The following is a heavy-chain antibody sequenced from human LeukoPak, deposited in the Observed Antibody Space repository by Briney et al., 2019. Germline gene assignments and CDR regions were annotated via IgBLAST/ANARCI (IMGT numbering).Heavy chain of an antibody. CDR2: IYYSGST. CDR1: GGSISSSSYY. D-gene: IGHD4-17*01. Sequence: PSETLSLTCTVSGGSISSSSYYWGWIRQPPGKGLEWIGSIYYSGSTYYNPSLKSRVTISVDTSKNQFSLKLSSVTAADTAVYYCVTVTTWEYYFDYWGQGTLVTVSS. J-gene: IGHJ4*02. V-gene: IGHV4-39*01. CDR3: VTVTTWEYYFDY.